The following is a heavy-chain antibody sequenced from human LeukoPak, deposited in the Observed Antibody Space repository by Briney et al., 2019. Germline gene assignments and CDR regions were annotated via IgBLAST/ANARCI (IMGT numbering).Heavy chain of an antibody. CDR3: AKGYSSGHSDAFDI. V-gene: IGHV3-9*03. CDR1: GFTFDDYA. J-gene: IGHJ3*02. CDR2: VSWNSGSI. Sequence: GRSLRLSCAASGFTFDDYAMHWVRQAPGKGLEWVSGVSWNSGSIGYADSVKGRFTISRDNAKNSLYLQMNSLRAEDIALYYCAKGYSSGHSDAFDIWGQGTMVTVAS. D-gene: IGHD6-19*01.